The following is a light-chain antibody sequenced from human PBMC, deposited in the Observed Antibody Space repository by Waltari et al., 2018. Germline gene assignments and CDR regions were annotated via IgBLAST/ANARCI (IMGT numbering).Light chain of an antibody. CDR2: EVS. CDR1: SSDVGGYNY. V-gene: IGLV2-14*01. Sequence: QSALTQPASVSGSPGQSITISCTGTSSDVGGYNYVSWYQQHPGKAPKLMIYEVSNRPSGVSNRFPGSKSGNTASLTISWLQAEDEADYYCSSYTSSSPVVFGGGTKLTVL. J-gene: IGLJ2*01. CDR3: SSYTSSSPVV.